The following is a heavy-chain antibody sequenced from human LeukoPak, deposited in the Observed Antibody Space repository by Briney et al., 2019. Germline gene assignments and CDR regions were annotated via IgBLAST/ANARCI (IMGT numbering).Heavy chain of an antibody. D-gene: IGHD5-18*01. V-gene: IGHV4-4*02. J-gene: IGHJ6*02. CDR1: GGSISSSNW. CDR2: FYHSGST. CDR3: ARGRGYSYGYHYYYYGMDV. Sequence: SGTLSLTCAVSGGSISSSNWWSWVRQPPGKGLEWIGEFYHSGSTNYNPSLKSRVTISVDTSKNQFSLKLSSVTAADTAVYYCARGRGYSYGYHYYYYGMDVWGQGTTVTVSS.